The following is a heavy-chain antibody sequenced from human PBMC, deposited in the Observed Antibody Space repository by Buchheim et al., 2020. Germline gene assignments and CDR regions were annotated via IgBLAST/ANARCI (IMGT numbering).Heavy chain of an antibody. D-gene: IGHD6-6*01. CDR2: IYYSGST. Sequence: QVQLQESGPGLVKPSETLSLTCTVSGGSISSYYWSWIRQPPGKGLEWIGYIYYSGSTNYNPSLKSRFTLSVDTSKNQFSLKLSSVTAADTAVYYCERFMSSSPDFDYWGQGTL. CDR3: ERFMSSSPDFDY. V-gene: IGHV4-59*01. CDR1: GGSISSYY. J-gene: IGHJ4*02.